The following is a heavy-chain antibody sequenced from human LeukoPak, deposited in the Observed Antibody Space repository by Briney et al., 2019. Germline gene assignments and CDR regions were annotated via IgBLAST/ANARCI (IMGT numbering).Heavy chain of an antibody. CDR1: GFTFSNSA. V-gene: IGHV3-23*01. CDR2: IRGSGADT. Sequence: GGSLRLSCAASGFTFSNSAMSWVRQPPGKGLEWVWAIRGSGADTYYADSVKGRFTISRDNSKNTVYLQMNSLRDEDTAVYYCARHFTFYGDSRGYYFDYWGQGALVTVSS. CDR3: ARHFTFYGDSRGYYFDY. J-gene: IGHJ4*02. D-gene: IGHD4-17*01.